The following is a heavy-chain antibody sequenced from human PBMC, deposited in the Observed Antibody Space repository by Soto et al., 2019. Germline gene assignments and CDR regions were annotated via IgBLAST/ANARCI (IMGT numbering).Heavy chain of an antibody. J-gene: IGHJ6*03. Sequence: GGSLRLSCAASGFTFSSYAMSWVRQAPGKGLEWVSAISGSGGSTYYADSVKGRFTISRDNSKNTLYLQMNSLRAEDTAVYYCANHLGYCSSTSCSNYYYYMDVWGKGTTVTVSS. CDR2: ISGSGGST. D-gene: IGHD2-2*01. CDR1: GFTFSSYA. V-gene: IGHV3-23*01. CDR3: ANHLGYCSSTSCSNYYYYMDV.